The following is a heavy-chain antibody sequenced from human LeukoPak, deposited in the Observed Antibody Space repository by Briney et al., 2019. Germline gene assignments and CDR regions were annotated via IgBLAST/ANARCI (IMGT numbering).Heavy chain of an antibody. D-gene: IGHD2-21*01. CDR1: GGSISSYY. CDR2: IYTSGST. V-gene: IGHV4-4*07. Sequence: SETLSLTCTVSGGSISSYYWSWIRQPAGKGLEWIGRIYTSGSTNYNPSLKSRVTMSVDTSKNQFSLKLSSVTAADTAVYYCARADADSVIGAFDIWGQGTMVTVSS. CDR3: ARADADSVIGAFDI. J-gene: IGHJ3*02.